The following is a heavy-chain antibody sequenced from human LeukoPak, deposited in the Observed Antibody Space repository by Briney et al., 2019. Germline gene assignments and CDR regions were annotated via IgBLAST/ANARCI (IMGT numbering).Heavy chain of an antibody. Sequence: PGGSLRLSCAASGFTFSDYNMKWVRQAPGKGLEWVSSISSTSYTYYADSVKGRFTISRDNAKTSLYLQMDSLRAEDTALYYCARAITDYDYWGQGTLVTVSS. CDR2: ISSTSYT. D-gene: IGHD1-14*01. V-gene: IGHV3-69-1*01. CDR3: ARAITDYDY. CDR1: GFTFSDYN. J-gene: IGHJ4*02.